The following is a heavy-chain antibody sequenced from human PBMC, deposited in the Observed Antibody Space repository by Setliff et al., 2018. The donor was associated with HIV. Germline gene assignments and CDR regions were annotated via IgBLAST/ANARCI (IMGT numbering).Heavy chain of an antibody. V-gene: IGHV4-59*11. Sequence: SETLSLTCTVSGASISGHYWTWIRQPPGKGLELIGYVYYNGITNYNPSLKSRVTISLDTSNSQFSLKLSSLTAADTAVYYCARVSYYGSFYYNYYMDVWGKGTTVTVSS. D-gene: IGHD3-10*01. CDR2: VYYNGIT. CDR3: ARVSYYGSFYYNYYMDV. CDR1: GASISGHY. J-gene: IGHJ6*03.